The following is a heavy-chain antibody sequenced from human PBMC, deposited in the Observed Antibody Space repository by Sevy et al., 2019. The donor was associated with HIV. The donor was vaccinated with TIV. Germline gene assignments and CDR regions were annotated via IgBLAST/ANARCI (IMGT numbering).Heavy chain of an antibody. CDR3: ARNLSPSGAFDI. CDR1: GLTFSNYV. V-gene: IGHV3-23*01. Sequence: GGSLRLSCADSGLTFSNYVMSWVRQAPGKGLEWLSVISGSSGTTYAAESVKGRFTISRDNSKNTLYLHMSSLGAEDTAVYYCARNLSPSGAFDIWGQGTRVTVSS. D-gene: IGHD6-25*01. J-gene: IGHJ3*02. CDR2: ISGSSGTT.